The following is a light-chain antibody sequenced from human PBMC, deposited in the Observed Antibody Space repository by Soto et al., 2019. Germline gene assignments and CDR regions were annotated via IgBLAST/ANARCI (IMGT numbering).Light chain of an antibody. V-gene: IGKV1-33*01. CDR3: QHYDSLPPT. CDR2: DAS. Sequence: DVQMTHSPSSLSASVGDRVAITCQASQDISNFLNWYQQKPGKATKVLIYDASNLETGVPSRFSGSGSGTHFTFTISGLQPEDIGTYYCQHYDSLPPTFGGATKVDIK. J-gene: IGKJ4*01. CDR1: QDISNF.